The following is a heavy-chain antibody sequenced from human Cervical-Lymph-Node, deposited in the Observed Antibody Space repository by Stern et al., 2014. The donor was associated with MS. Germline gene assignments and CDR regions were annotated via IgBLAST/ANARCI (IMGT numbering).Heavy chain of an antibody. V-gene: IGHV2-5*02. CDR1: GFSLSSSGVG. Sequence: SGPTLVKPTQTLTLTCTFSGFSLSSSGVGVGWIRPAPGKALEGLALIYWDDDERYSRSLRSRLTITKDTSTNQVGLTMTDMDPEDTGTYYCAREIAAVVPFDYWGQGTRVTVSS. J-gene: IGHJ4*02. D-gene: IGHD6-13*01. CDR2: IYWDDDE. CDR3: AREIAAVVPFDY.